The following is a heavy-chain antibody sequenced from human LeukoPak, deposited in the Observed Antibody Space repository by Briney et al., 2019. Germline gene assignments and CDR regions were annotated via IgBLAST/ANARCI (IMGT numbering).Heavy chain of an antibody. V-gene: IGHV4-39*01. Sequence: PSETLSLTCTVSGGSISSSSYYWGWIRQPPGKGLEWIGSIYYSGSTYYNPSLKSRFTISLDTSKNQFSLNLSSVTAAETAVYYCARPFPDANDAFDIWGQGTMVTVSS. CDR2: IYYSGST. D-gene: IGHD2-21*01. CDR3: ARPFPDANDAFDI. J-gene: IGHJ3*02. CDR1: GGSISSSSYY.